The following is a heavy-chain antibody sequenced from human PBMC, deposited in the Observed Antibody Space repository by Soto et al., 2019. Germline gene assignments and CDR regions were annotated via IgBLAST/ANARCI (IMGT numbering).Heavy chain of an antibody. D-gene: IGHD2-2*01. V-gene: IGHV1-3*01. CDR1: GYTFTNYA. CDR2: INAGNGNT. CDR3: ARGHLAVVPVASWYYYMDV. J-gene: IGHJ6*03. Sequence: QVQLVQSGAEVEKPGASVKVSCKASGYTFTNYAVHWVRQAPGQRLEWMGWINAGNGNTRYSQTFQGRVTITRDTSARTAYMELSSLRSGDTAVYYCARGHLAVVPVASWYYYMDVWGKGTTVTVSS.